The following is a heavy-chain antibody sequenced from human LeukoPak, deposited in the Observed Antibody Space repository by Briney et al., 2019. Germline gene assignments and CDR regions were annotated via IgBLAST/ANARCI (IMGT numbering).Heavy chain of an antibody. D-gene: IGHD4-11*01. CDR1: GASIITTNYY. CDR2: ISYRGNA. J-gene: IGHJ4*02. CDR3: ARNLGQTWGTVTTDLWYFVN. V-gene: IGHV4-39*01. Sequence: SETLCPSCTVSGASIITTNYYWGWIRQPPGKGLEWIGSISYRGNAHYNPSLRSRLSISMNASKNQFSLKVRSVTAADTAVYYCARNLGQTWGTVTTDLWYFVNWGQRAPGPVSS.